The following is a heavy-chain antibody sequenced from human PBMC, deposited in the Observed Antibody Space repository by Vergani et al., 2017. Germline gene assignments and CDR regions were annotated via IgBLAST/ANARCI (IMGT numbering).Heavy chain of an antibody. J-gene: IGHJ4*02. D-gene: IGHD4-23*01. Sequence: EVQLVESGGGLVQPRGSLRLSCAASGFTFSSYDMHWVRQATGKGLEWVSAIGTAGETYYPGSVKGRFTISRENAKNSLYLQMNSLRAGDAAIYYCARAVSTTVGDPPGYWGQGTLVTVSS. CDR1: GFTFSSYD. CDR2: IGTAGET. CDR3: ARAVSTTVGDPPGY. V-gene: IGHV3-13*01.